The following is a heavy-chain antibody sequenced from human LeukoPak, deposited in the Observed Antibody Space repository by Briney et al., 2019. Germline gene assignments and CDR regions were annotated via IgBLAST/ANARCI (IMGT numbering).Heavy chain of an antibody. D-gene: IGHD4-17*01. CDR2: IIPIFGTA. CDR3: ARDNYGDYVSHFDY. CDR1: GGTFSSYA. V-gene: IGHV1-69*05. J-gene: IGHJ4*02. Sequence: ASMKVSCKASGGTFSSYAISWVRQAPGQGLGWMGRIIPIFGTANYAQKFQGRVTITTDESTSTAYMELSSLRSEDTAVYYCARDNYGDYVSHFDYWGQGTLVTVSS.